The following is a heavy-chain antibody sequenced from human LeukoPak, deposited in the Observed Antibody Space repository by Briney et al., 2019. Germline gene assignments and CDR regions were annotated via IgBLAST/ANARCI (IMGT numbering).Heavy chain of an antibody. Sequence: SETLSLTCSVSGDSIAATSYYWAWIRQPPGMGLEWIGSIYYGGNINYDPSLQSRVTISIDTSKNQFSLSLTSVTAADTAVYFCARQIRYTYDPNWFHPWGQGTLVTVSS. D-gene: IGHD5-12*01. CDR3: ARQIRYTYDPNWFHP. J-gene: IGHJ5*02. V-gene: IGHV4-39*01. CDR2: IYYGGNI. CDR1: GDSIAATSYY.